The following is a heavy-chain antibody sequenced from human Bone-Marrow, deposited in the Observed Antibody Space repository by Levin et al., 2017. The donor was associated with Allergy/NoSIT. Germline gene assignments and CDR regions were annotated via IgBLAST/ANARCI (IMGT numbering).Heavy chain of an antibody. Sequence: TLSLTCTLSGLSLNTVGVGVGWIRQPPGKALEWLALIYWNDNRIYSPSLSSRLTISKDTSGNQVVLTMTNMDPVDTATYYCAHRMRAVPATFDYWGQGTLVTVSS. CDR2: IYWNDNR. CDR1: GLSLNTVGVG. V-gene: IGHV2-5*01. J-gene: IGHJ4*02. D-gene: IGHD6-19*01. CDR3: AHRMRAVPATFDY.